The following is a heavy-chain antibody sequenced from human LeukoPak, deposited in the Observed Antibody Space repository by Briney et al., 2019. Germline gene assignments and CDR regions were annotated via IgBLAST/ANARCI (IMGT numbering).Heavy chain of an antibody. CDR3: ASSRTAMVTGHFDY. CDR1: GYTFTSYG. CDR2: ISAYNGNT. Sequence: ASVKVPCKASGYTFTSYGISWVRQAPGQGLEWMGWISAYNGNTNYAQKLQGRVTMTTDTSTSTAYMELRSLRSDDTAVYYCASSRTAMVTGHFDYWGQGTLVTVSS. V-gene: IGHV1-18*01. D-gene: IGHD5-18*01. J-gene: IGHJ4*02.